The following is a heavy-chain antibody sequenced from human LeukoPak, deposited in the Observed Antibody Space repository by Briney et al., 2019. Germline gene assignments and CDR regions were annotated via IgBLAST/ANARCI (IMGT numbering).Heavy chain of an antibody. CDR3: ARGEYSSGWNWYFDL. V-gene: IGHV6-1*01. D-gene: IGHD6-19*01. CDR1: GDSVSSDSAA. J-gene: IGHJ2*01. CDR2: TYFRSKWYY. Sequence: SQTLSLTCAISGDSVSSDSAAWNWIRQSPSRGLEWLARTYFRSKWYYDYALAVKGRITINPDTSKNQFSLQLNSVTPEDTAVYYCARGEYSSGWNWYFDLWGRGTLVTVSS.